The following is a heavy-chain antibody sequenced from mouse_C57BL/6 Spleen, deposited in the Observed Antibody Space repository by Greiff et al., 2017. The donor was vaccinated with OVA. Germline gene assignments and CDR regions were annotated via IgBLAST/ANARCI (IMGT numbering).Heavy chain of an antibody. CDR1: VFTFSDYG. V-gene: IGHV5-17*01. CDR3: ARPIYYDYDDRLAY. Sequence: EVKVEESGGGLVKPGGSLKLSCAASVFTFSDYGMHWVRQAPEKGLEWVAYISSGSSTIYYADTVKGRFTLSRDNAKNTLFLQMTSLRSEDTAMYYCARPIYYDYDDRLAYWGQGTLVTVSA. CDR2: ISSGSSTI. D-gene: IGHD2-4*01. J-gene: IGHJ3*01.